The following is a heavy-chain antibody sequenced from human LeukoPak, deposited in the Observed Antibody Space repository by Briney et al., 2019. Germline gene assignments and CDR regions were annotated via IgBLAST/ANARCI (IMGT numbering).Heavy chain of an antibody. CDR1: GFTVSTYY. CDR3: ARGLGYCTSTTCLLPFDY. CDR2: IYSGGST. D-gene: IGHD2-2*01. J-gene: IGHJ4*02. Sequence: GGSLRLSCAAPGFTVSTYYMTWVRQAPGKGLECVSVIYSGGSTYYADSVKGRFTVSRDNSKNTLYLQMNSLRAEDTAMYYCARGLGYCTSTTCLLPFDYWGQGTLVTVSP. V-gene: IGHV3-53*01.